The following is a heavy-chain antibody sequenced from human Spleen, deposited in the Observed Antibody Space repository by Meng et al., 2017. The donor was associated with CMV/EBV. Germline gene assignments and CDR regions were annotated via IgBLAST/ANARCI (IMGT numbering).Heavy chain of an antibody. CDR1: SSNSAA. V-gene: IGHV6-1*01. J-gene: IGHJ4*02. D-gene: IGHD3-22*01. Sequence: SSNSAACTCIRQSPSRGLEWLGRTYYRSKWYSDYAVSVKSRITINPDTSKNQFSLQLNSVTPEDTAVYYCARNYYDSSAYYYFDYWGQGTLVTVSS. CDR2: TYYRSKWYS. CDR3: ARNYYDSSAYYYFDY.